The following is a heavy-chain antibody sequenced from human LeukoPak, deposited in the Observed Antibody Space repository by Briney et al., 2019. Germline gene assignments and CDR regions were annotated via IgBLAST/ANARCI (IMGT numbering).Heavy chain of an antibody. Sequence: GGSLRLSCAVSGFTFSSYVMSWVRQAPGKGLEWVSAISGSGNSTYYAASLKGRFTISRDNSKNTLYLQMSSLRAEDTAAYYCARIRGGYYSDAFDIWGQGTMVTVSS. V-gene: IGHV3-23*01. J-gene: IGHJ3*02. CDR2: ISGSGNST. CDR1: GFTFSSYV. CDR3: ARIRGGYYSDAFDI. D-gene: IGHD3-22*01.